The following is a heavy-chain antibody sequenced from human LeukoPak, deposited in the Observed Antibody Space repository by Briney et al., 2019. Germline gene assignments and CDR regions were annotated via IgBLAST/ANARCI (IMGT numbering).Heavy chain of an antibody. J-gene: IGHJ5*02. D-gene: IGHD5-12*01. V-gene: IGHV1-2*02. CDR1: GYTFTGYY. Sequence: GASVKVSCKASGYTFTGYYMHWVRQAPGQGLEWMGWINPNSGGAKYAQNFQGRVIMTTDTSISTAYMELTSLRSDDTAVYYCARLKGPTDFLLASIDPWGQGTLVTVSS. CDR3: ARLKGPTDFLLASIDP. CDR2: INPNSGGA.